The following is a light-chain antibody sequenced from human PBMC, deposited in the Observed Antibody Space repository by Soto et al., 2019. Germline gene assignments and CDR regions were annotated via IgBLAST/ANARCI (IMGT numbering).Light chain of an antibody. CDR2: GAA. CDR3: QQYNNWPPWT. J-gene: IGKJ1*01. Sequence: ETLMTQSPATLSVSPGERAALSCRASQSVSANLACYQQKPGQAPRLLIYGAATRATGIPARFSGSGSGTEFTLTISSMQSEDVAVYYCQQYNNWPPWTFGQGTKV. CDR1: QSVSAN. V-gene: IGKV3-15*01.